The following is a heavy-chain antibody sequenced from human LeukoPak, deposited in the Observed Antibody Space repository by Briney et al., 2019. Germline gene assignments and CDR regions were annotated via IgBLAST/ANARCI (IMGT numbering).Heavy chain of an antibody. J-gene: IGHJ6*02. D-gene: IGHD3-22*01. CDR1: GGTFSSYA. CDR2: ISAYNGNT. V-gene: IGHV1-18*01. CDR3: ARDAPGITMIVVVITTRGMDV. Sequence: ASVKVSCKASGGTFSSYAISWVRQAPGQGLEWMGWISAYNGNTNYAQKLQGRVTMTTDTSTSTAYMELRSLRSDDTAVYYCARDAPGITMIVVVITTRGMDVWGQGTTVTVSS.